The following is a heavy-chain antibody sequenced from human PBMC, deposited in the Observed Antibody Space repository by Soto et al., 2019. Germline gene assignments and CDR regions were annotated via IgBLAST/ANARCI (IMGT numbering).Heavy chain of an antibody. Sequence: ASETLSLTCTVSGGSISSGGYYWSWIRQHPGKGLEWIGYIYYSGSTYYNPSLKSRVTISVDTSKNQFSLKLSSVTDADTAVYYCARSASTAMVWDIWGQGTLVTVSS. CDR2: IYYSGST. V-gene: IGHV4-31*03. CDR3: ARSASTAMVWDI. J-gene: IGHJ4*02. CDR1: GGSISSGGYY. D-gene: IGHD5-18*01.